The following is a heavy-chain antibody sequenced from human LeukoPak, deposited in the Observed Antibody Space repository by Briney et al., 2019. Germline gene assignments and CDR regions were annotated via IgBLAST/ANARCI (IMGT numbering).Heavy chain of an antibody. CDR2: IDPSDSYT. CDR1: GYIFTSYW. Sequence: GESLKISCKGSGYIFTSYWISWVRQMPGKGLEWMGRIDPSDSYTNYSPSFQGHVTISADKSISTAYLQWSSLKASDTAMYYCAVQGSGAVAGSWYWGQGTLVTVSS. J-gene: IGHJ4*02. CDR3: AVQGSGAVAGSWY. D-gene: IGHD6-19*01. V-gene: IGHV5-10-1*01.